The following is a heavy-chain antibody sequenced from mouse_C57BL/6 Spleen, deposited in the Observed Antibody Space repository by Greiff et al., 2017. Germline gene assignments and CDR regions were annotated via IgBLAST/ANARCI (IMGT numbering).Heavy chain of an antibody. Sequence: EVQLVESGGGLVKPGGSLTLSCAASGFTFSDYEMHWVRQAPEKGLEWVAYISSASSTIYYADTVKGRFTISRDNAKNTLFLQMTSLRSEDTAMXYCAKGKTGTGFAYWGRGTLVTVSA. CDR1: GFTFSDYE. V-gene: IGHV5-17*01. CDR2: ISSASSTI. CDR3: AKGKTGTGFAY. D-gene: IGHD4-1*01. J-gene: IGHJ3*01.